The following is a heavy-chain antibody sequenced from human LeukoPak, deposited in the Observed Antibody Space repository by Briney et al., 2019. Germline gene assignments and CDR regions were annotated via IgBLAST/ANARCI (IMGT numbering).Heavy chain of an antibody. CDR3: ARDEVATIGGYYYYYMDV. CDR1: GFTFSNYW. CDR2: MKQDGSET. J-gene: IGHJ6*03. V-gene: IGHV3-7*01. Sequence: GGSLRLSCAASGFTFSNYWMSWVRQAPGKGLEWVANMKQDGSETYYVDSVKGRFTISRDNAKNSLYLQMNSLRAEDTAVYYCARDEVATIGGYYYYYMDVWGKGTTVTISS. D-gene: IGHD5-12*01.